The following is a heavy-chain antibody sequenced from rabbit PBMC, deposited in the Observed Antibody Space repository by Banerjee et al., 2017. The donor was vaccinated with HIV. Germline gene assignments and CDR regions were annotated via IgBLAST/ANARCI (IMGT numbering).Heavy chain of an antibody. CDR2: IDTADGNT. D-gene: IGHD6-1*01. J-gene: IGHJ4*01. V-gene: IGHV1S43*01. Sequence: QQQLVESGGGLVKPGASLPLTCKASGFSFSSGLPICWVRQAPGKGLEWITCIDTADGNTYYATWVNGRFTISLDNAQNTVFLRMTSLTAADTATYFCARGPYVSDGYANLWGPGTLVTVS. CDR3: ARGPYVSDGYANL. CDR1: GFSFSSGLP.